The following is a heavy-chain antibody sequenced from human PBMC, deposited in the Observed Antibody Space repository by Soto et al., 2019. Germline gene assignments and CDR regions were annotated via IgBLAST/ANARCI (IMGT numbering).Heavy chain of an antibody. CDR2: VHSDGSST. CDR1: GFTFSYYW. J-gene: IGHJ3*01. D-gene: IGHD2-21*02. CDR3: ARGDRGAFDL. Sequence: EVQLVESEGGLVQPGGSLRLSCAASGFTFSYYWMHWVRQAPGQGLVWVSRVHSDGSSTTYADSVKGRFTISRDNAKNTLYLQMNSLRDEDTAVYYCARGDRGAFDLWGQGTMVTVSS. V-gene: IGHV3-74*01.